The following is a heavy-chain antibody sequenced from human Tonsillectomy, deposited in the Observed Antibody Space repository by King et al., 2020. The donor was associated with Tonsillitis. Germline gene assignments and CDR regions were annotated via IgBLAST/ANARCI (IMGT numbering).Heavy chain of an antibody. CDR2: INHSGST. CDR1: GGSFSGYY. CDR3: ATRDAWGLGCGGPLGWFGP. V-gene: IGHV4-34*01. Sequence: VQLQQWGAGLLKPSETLSLTCAVYGGSFSGYYWSWIRQPPGKGLEWIGEINHSGSTNYNPSLKSRVTISVDTSKNQFSLKLSSVTAADTAVYYWATRDAWGLGCGGPLGWFGPWGQGTLVTVSS. D-gene: IGHD3-10*01. J-gene: IGHJ5*02.